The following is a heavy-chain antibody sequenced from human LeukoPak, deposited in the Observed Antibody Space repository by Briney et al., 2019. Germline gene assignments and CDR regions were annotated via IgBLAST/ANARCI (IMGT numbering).Heavy chain of an antibody. V-gene: IGHV3-33*06. Sequence: PGGSLRLSCAASGSTFSSYGSHWVRQAPGKGLEWVAVIWYDGSNKYYADSVKGRFTISRDNSKNTLYLQMNSLRAEDTAVYYCAKDGSGGGWKWFDPWGQGTLVTVSS. D-gene: IGHD2-15*01. CDR3: AKDGSGGGWKWFDP. J-gene: IGHJ5*02. CDR2: IWYDGSNK. CDR1: GSTFSSYG.